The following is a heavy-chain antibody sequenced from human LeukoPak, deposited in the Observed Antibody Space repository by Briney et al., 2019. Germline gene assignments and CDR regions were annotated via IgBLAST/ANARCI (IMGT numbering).Heavy chain of an antibody. CDR1: GFTVSSNY. Sequence: GGSLRLSCVASGFTVSSNYMSWVRQAPGKGLEWVSVIYSGGSTYYADSVKGRFTISRDNSKNTLYLQMNSLRAEDTDVYYCARDFFWSGYYYGMDVWGQGTTVTVSS. J-gene: IGHJ6*02. CDR2: IYSGGST. D-gene: IGHD3-3*01. V-gene: IGHV3-66*01. CDR3: ARDFFWSGYYYGMDV.